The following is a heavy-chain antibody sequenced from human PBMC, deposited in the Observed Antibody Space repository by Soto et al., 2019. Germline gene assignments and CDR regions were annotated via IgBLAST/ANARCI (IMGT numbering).Heavy chain of an antibody. Sequence: SETLSLTCAVYGGSFSGYYWSWIRQPPGKGLEWIGEINHSGSTNYNPSLKSRVTISVDTSKNQFSLRLSSVTAADTAVYYCARRARSGYVLYYYYGMDVWGQGTTVTVS. CDR1: GGSFSGYY. CDR2: INHSGST. D-gene: IGHD5-12*01. V-gene: IGHV4-34*01. J-gene: IGHJ6*02. CDR3: ARRARSGYVLYYYYGMDV.